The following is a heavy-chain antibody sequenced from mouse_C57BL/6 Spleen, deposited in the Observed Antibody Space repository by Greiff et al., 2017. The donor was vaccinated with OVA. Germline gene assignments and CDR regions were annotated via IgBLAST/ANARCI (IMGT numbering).Heavy chain of an antibody. V-gene: IGHV5-2*01. CDR2: INSDGGST. Sequence: EVKLLESGGGLVQPGESLKLSCESNEYEFPSHDMSWVRKTPEKRLELVAAINSDGGSTYYPDTMERRFIISRDNTKKTLYLQMSSLRSEDTAWYYCARRDGYYGFFAYWGQGTLVTVSA. J-gene: IGHJ3*01. D-gene: IGHD2-3*01. CDR1: EYEFPSHD. CDR3: ARRDGYYGFFAY.